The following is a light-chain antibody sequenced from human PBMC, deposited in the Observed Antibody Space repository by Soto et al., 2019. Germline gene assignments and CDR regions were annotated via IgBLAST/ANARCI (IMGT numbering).Light chain of an antibody. Sequence: QSALTQPASVSGSPGQSITISCTGTSSDVGGFNYVSWYQQHPGKAPKFMIYDVSNRPSGVSNRFSGSKSGNTASLTISGLQAEDEADYYCSSYTCSSPYVFVTGAKLTVL. J-gene: IGLJ1*01. CDR3: SSYTCSSPYV. CDR1: SSDVGGFNY. CDR2: DVS. V-gene: IGLV2-14*01.